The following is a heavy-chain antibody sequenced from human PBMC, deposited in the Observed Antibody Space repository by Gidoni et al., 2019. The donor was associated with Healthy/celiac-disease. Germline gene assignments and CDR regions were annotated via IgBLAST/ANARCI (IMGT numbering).Heavy chain of an antibody. V-gene: IGHV3-7*01. CDR1: GFTLSSYW. CDR3: ARGQWFGELLHTYYFDY. Sequence: EVQLVESGGGFVQPGGSLRLSWAASGFTLSSYWVSWVRQAPGKGLGWVANIKQDGSEKYYVDSVKGRFTISRDNAKNSLYLQMNSLRAEDTAVYYCARGQWFGELLHTYYFDYWGQGTLVTVSS. CDR2: IKQDGSEK. D-gene: IGHD3-10*01. J-gene: IGHJ4*02.